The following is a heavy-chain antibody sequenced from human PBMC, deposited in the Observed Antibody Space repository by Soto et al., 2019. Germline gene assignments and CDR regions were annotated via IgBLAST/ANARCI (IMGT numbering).Heavy chain of an antibody. J-gene: IGHJ6*02. D-gene: IGHD1-1*01. CDR1: GGTFSSYA. Sequence: SVKVSCKASGGTFSSYAISWVRQAPGQGFEWMGGIIPIFGTANYAQKFQGRVTITADKSTSTAYMELSSLRSEDTAVYYCARGAGREPRPNYYYYGMDVWGQGTTVTVSS. CDR3: ARGAGREPRPNYYYYGMDV. V-gene: IGHV1-69*06. CDR2: IIPIFGTA.